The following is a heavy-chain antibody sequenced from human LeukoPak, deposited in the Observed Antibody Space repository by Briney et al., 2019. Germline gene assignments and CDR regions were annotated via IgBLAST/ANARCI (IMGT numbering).Heavy chain of an antibody. CDR1: GFTFSSYW. V-gene: IGHV3-7*01. Sequence: GGSLRLPCAASGFTFSSYWMSWVRQAPGKGLEWVANIKQDGSEKYYVDSVKGRFTISRDNAKNSLYLQMNSLRAEDTAVYYCARVGGYGDDPGYFDLWGRGTLVTVSS. D-gene: IGHD4-17*01. CDR2: IKQDGSEK. CDR3: ARVGGYGDDPGYFDL. J-gene: IGHJ2*01.